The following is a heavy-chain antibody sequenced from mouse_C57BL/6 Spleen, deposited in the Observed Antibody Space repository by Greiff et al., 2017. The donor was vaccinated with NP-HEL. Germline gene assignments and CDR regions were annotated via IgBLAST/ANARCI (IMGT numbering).Heavy chain of an antibody. CDR3: AREYYGSKWYFDV. D-gene: IGHD1-1*01. CDR1: GFTFSDYG. V-gene: IGHV5-17*01. CDR2: ISSGSSTI. Sequence: EVKLVESGGGLVKPGGSLKLSCAASGFTFSDYGMHWVRQAPEKGLEWVAYISSGSSTIYYADTVKGRFTISRDNAKNTLFLQMTSLRSEDTAMYYCAREYYGSKWYFDVWGTGTTVTVSS. J-gene: IGHJ1*03.